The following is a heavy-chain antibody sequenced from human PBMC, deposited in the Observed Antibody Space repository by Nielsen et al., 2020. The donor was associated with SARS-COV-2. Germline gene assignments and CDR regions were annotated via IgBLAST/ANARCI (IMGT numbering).Heavy chain of an antibody. V-gene: IGHV3-9*01. CDR2: ISWNSGSI. D-gene: IGHD2-2*01. CDR1: GFTFEDYA. Sequence: GGSLRLSCAASGFTFEDYAMHWVRQAPGKGLEWVSGISWNSGSIGYADSVKGRFTISRDNAKNSLYLQMNSLRAEDTALYYCAKDSSSPMDVWGQGTTVTVSS. J-gene: IGHJ6*02. CDR3: AKDSSSPMDV.